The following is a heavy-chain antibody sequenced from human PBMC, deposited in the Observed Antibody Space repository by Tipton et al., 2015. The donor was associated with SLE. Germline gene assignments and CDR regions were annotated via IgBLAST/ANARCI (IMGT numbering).Heavy chain of an antibody. V-gene: IGHV4-34*01. CDR3: ARGGPRGFWVIAIQARYFDY. D-gene: IGHD2-21*01. J-gene: IGHJ4*02. Sequence: LRLSCAVYGGSFSGYYWSWIRPPPGKGLEWIGEINHSGSTNYNPSLKSRVTISVDTSKNQFSLKLSSVTAADTAVYYCARGGPRGFWVIAIQARYFDYWGQGTLVTVSS. CDR1: GGSFSGYY. CDR2: INHSGST.